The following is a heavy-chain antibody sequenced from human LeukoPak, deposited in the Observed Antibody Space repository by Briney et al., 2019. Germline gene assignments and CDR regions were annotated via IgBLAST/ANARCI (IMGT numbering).Heavy chain of an antibody. J-gene: IGHJ6*02. CDR3: AKHVHCSGGSCYRYGMDV. V-gene: IGHV4-59*08. Sequence: SETLSLTCTVSGGSISSFHWSWIRQPPGRGLEWIGFNHNTGNTNYNPSLYSRVTISVDTSKNQFSLSLSSVTAADTAVYFCAKHVHCSGGSCYRYGMDVWGQGTTVTVSS. CDR2: NHNTGNT. CDR1: GGSISSFH. D-gene: IGHD2-15*01.